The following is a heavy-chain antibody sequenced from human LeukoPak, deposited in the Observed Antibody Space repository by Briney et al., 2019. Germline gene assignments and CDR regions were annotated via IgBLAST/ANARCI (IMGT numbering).Heavy chain of an antibody. CDR3: ARDRLAAAGFYYYYGMDV. V-gene: IGHV3-13*01. CDR2: IGTAGDT. CDR1: GFTFSRYD. J-gene: IGHJ6*02. D-gene: IGHD6-13*01. Sequence: GGSLRLSCAASGFTFSRYDMHWVRQVTGKGLEWVSSIGTAGDTYYPGSVKGRFTISRDNAKNSLYLQMNSLRAEDTAVYYCARDRLAAAGFYYYYGMDVWGQGTTVTVSS.